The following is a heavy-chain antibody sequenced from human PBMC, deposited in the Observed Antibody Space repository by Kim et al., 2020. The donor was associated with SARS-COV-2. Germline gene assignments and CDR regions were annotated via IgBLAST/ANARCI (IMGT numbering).Heavy chain of an antibody. CDR1: GYTFTGYY. CDR3: ARGRALWFGELFSYGMDV. D-gene: IGHD3-10*01. J-gene: IGHJ6*01. V-gene: IGHV1-2*04. CDR2: INPNSGDK. Sequence: ASVKVSCKASGYTFTGYYMHWVRLAPGQGLEWMGWINPNSGDKNYAQNFQGWVTMTRDTSISTAYMELSRLRSDDTAVYYCARGRALWFGELFSYGMDVW.